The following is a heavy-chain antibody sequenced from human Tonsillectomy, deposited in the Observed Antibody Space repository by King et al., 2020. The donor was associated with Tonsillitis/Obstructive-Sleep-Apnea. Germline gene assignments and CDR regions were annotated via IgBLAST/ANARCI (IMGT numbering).Heavy chain of an antibody. J-gene: IGHJ3*02. CDR3: ARAYYDIVTGYLDDGCDI. V-gene: IGHV4-59*08. D-gene: IGHD3-9*01. Sequence: VQLQESGPGLVKPSETLSLTCTVSGGSISSYYWSWIRQPPGKGLEWIGYIYDSGSTNYNPSLKSRVTISVETSKHQFSLKLSSVTAADTAVYYCARAYYDIVTGYLDDGCDIWGQGTMVTVSS. CDR2: IYDSGST. CDR1: GGSISSYY.